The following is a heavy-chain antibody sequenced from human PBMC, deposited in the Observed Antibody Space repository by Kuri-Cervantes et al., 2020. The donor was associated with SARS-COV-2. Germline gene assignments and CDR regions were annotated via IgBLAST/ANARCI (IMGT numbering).Heavy chain of an antibody. CDR3: APGLYSGSGSRGVDV. CDR2: VSYSADT. V-gene: IGHV4-39*01. D-gene: IGHD3-10*01. J-gene: IGHJ6*02. CDR1: GGSISSSAYY. Sequence: SETLSLTCTVSGGSISSSAYYWGWIRQPPGKGLEWIGSVSYSADTYYNPSLKSRVTVSVDTSKKQFSLKVHSVTAADTAVYYCAPGLYSGSGSRGVDVWGQGTTVTVSS.